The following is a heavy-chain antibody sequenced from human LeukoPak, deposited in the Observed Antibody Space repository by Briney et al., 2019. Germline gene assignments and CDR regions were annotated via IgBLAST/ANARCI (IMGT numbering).Heavy chain of an antibody. J-gene: IGHJ6*03. D-gene: IGHD3-3*01. V-gene: IGHV4-4*07. Sequence: SETLSLTCTVSGGSISSYYWSWIRQPAGKGLEWIGRIYSSGSTNYSPSLKSRVTMSVDTSKNQFSLKLSSVTAADTAVYYCARVVVFGVVSSDYYYYYVDVWGKGTTVTVSS. CDR2: IYSSGST. CDR1: GGSISSYY. CDR3: ARVVVFGVVSSDYYYYYVDV.